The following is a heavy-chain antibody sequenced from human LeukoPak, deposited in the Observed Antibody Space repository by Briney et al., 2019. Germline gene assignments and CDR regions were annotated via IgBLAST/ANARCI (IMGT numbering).Heavy chain of an antibody. CDR1: GYTFTGYY. V-gene: IGHV1-2*02. Sequence: GASVKVSCKASGYTFTGYYMHWVRQAPGQGLEWMGWINPNSGGTNYAHKFQGRVTMTRDTSISTAYMELSRLRSDDTAVYYCASSSYGQVSNVDTAMGFDYWGQGTLVTVSS. CDR2: INPNSGGT. J-gene: IGHJ4*02. CDR3: ASSSYGQVSNVDTAMGFDY. D-gene: IGHD5-18*01.